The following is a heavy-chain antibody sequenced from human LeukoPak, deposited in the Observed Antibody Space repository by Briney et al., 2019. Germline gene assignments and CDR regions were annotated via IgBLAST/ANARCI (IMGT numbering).Heavy chain of an antibody. CDR1: GFTFSRHA. CDR3: AKGGSSSWASSWYFDL. Sequence: GASLRLSCAGSGFTFSRHAMSWVRQAPGKGLDWVSGITGSSSTYYADSVKGRFTISRDNSKNTLYLQMDSLRAEDTALYYCAKGGSSSWASSWYFDLWGRGTLVTVSS. D-gene: IGHD6-13*01. J-gene: IGHJ2*01. CDR2: ITGSSST. V-gene: IGHV3-23*01.